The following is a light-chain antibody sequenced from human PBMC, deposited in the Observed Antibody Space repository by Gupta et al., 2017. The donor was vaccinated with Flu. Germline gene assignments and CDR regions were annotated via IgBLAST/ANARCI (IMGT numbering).Light chain of an antibody. Sequence: DIQMTQSPSSLSASVGDRVTITCQASQDINNYLNWYQQKPGQAPKLLIYDASNLETGVPSSFSGSESGTDFTFTISSLQPEDIATYYCQQYKNFPITFGQGTRLEIK. V-gene: IGKV1-33*01. CDR2: DAS. J-gene: IGKJ5*01. CDR1: QDINNY. CDR3: QQYKNFPIT.